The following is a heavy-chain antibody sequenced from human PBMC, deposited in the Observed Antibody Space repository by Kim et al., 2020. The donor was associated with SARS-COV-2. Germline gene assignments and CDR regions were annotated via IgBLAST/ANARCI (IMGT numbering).Heavy chain of an antibody. D-gene: IGHD3-22*01. CDR3: ARDLAPYYYDSSGYQS. J-gene: IGHJ5*02. Sequence: SVKGHVTISRDNSKNTRDLQMNSRRAEDTAVYYCARDLAPYYYDSSGYQSWGQGTLVTVSS. V-gene: IGHV3-30*07.